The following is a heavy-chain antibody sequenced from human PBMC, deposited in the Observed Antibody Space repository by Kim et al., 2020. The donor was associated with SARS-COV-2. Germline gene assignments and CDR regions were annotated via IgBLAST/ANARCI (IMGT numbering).Heavy chain of an antibody. D-gene: IGHD5-12*01. CDR2: IKSKTDGGTT. Sequence: GGSLRLSCAASGFTFSNAWMSWVRQAPGKGLEWVGRIKSKTDGGTTDYAAPVKGRFTISRDDSKNTLYLQMNSLKTEDTAVYYCTTDSVIVATVYYYYGMDVWGQGTTVTVSS. CDR3: TTDSVIVATVYYYYGMDV. V-gene: IGHV3-15*01. J-gene: IGHJ6*02. CDR1: GFTFSNAW.